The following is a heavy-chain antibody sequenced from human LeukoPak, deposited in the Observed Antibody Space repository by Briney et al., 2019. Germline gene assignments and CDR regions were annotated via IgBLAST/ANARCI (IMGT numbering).Heavy chain of an antibody. V-gene: IGHV3-48*03. D-gene: IGHD3-10*02. CDR3: AELGITMIGGV. CDR2: ISSSGSTI. Sequence: PGGSLRLSCAASGFTFSSYEMNWVRQAPGKGLEWVSYISSSGSTIYYADSVKGRFAISRDNAKNSLYLQMNSLRAEDTAVYYCAELGITMIGGVWGKGTTVTISS. CDR1: GFTFSSYE. J-gene: IGHJ6*04.